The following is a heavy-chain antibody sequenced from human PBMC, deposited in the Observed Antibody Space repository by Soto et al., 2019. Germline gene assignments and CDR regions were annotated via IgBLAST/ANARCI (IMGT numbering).Heavy chain of an antibody. Sequence: SETLSLTCTVSGGSISSSSYYWGWLRQPPGKGLEWIGSIYYSGSTYYNPSLKSRVTISVDTSKNQFSLKLSSVTAADTAVYYCARQARDGYNPGHFQHWGQGTLVTVS. D-gene: IGHD5-12*01. CDR3: ARQARDGYNPGHFQH. V-gene: IGHV4-39*01. CDR1: GGSISSSSYY. J-gene: IGHJ1*01. CDR2: IYYSGST.